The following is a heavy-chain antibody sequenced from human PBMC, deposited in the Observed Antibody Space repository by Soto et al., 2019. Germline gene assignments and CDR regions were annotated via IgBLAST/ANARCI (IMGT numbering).Heavy chain of an antibody. CDR3: ARRYSSGWNYFDY. J-gene: IGHJ4*02. CDR1: GGTFSSYT. Sequence: QVQLVQSGAEVKKPGSSVKVSCKASGGTFSSYTISWVRQAPGQGLEWMGRIIPILGIANYAQKFQGRVTITADKSTSTAYMELSSLRYEDTAVYYCARRYSSGWNYFDYWGQGTLVTVSS. CDR2: IIPILGIA. V-gene: IGHV1-69*02. D-gene: IGHD6-19*01.